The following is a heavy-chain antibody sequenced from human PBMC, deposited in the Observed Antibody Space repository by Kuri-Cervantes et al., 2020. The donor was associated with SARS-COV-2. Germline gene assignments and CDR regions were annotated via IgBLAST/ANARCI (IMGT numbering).Heavy chain of an antibody. CDR1: GFTVSSNY. V-gene: IGHV3-53*01. CDR2: IYSGGST. Sequence: ETLSLTCAASGFTVSSNYMSWVRQAPGKGLEWVSVIYSGGSTYYADSVKGRFTISRDNSNNTLYLQMNSLRAEDTAVYYCAKAESSGYLYYFDYWGQGTLVTVSS. D-gene: IGHD3-22*01. CDR3: AKAESSGYLYYFDY. J-gene: IGHJ4*02.